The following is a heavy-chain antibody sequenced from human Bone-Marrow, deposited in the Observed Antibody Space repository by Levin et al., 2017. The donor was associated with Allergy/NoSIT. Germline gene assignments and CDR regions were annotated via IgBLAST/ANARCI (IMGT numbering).Heavy chain of an antibody. CDR3: ARDNTGWLDY. V-gene: IGHV4-61*02. D-gene: IGHD7-27*01. CDR1: GDFINSGDHH. J-gene: IGHJ4*02. Sequence: SETLSLTCSVYGDFINSGDHHWSWIRQPAGKGLEWIGRVYTSGSTDYNPSLSSRVTISVDTSRNQFSLRLRSLTAADTAVYFCARDNTGWLDYWGQGTPVTVSS. CDR2: VYTSGST.